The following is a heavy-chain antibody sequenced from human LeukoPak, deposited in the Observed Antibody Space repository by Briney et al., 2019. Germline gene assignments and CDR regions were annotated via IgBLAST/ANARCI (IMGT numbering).Heavy chain of an antibody. CDR1: GFIFSSYN. D-gene: IGHD3-9*01. V-gene: IGHV3-21*06. CDR3: ARGIGYFDWLFFS. Sequence: PGGSLRLSCAASGFIFSSYNMNWVRQAPVKGLEWVSSINPNGDYIYYADSVKGRFTISRDNAKNSLYLQMTSLKAEDTAVYFCARGIGYFDWLFFSWGQGTLLTVSS. CDR2: INPNGDYI. J-gene: IGHJ5*02.